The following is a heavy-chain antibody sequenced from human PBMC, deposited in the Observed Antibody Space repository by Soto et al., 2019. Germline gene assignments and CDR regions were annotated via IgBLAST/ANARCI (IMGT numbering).Heavy chain of an antibody. CDR1: GASITSGDYY. J-gene: IGHJ4*02. Sequence: SETLSLTCSVSGASITSGDYYWNWIRQPPGKGLEWIGYISDSGSTYYNPSLKGRVTISLDTSKNQFSVNLSSVTDADTAVYYCARELNGYSYGAGEVYWGQGTLLTVSS. CDR2: ISDSGST. D-gene: IGHD5-18*01. CDR3: ARELNGYSYGAGEVY. V-gene: IGHV4-30-4*01.